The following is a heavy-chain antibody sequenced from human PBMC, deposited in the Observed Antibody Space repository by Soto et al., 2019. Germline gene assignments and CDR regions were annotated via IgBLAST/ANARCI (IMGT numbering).Heavy chain of an antibody. Sequence: GASVKVSCKASGYTFTSYGISWVRQAPGQGLEWMGWISAYNGNTNYAQKLQGRVTMTTDTSTSTAYMELRSLRSDDTAVYYCARGVVPAATRGYYYYGMDVWGKGTTVTVSS. D-gene: IGHD2-2*01. CDR3: ARGVVPAATRGYYYYGMDV. CDR2: ISAYNGNT. CDR1: GYTFTSYG. J-gene: IGHJ6*04. V-gene: IGHV1-18*01.